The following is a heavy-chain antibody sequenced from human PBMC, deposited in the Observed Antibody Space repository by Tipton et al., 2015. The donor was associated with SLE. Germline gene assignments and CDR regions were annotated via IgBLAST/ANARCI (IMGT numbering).Heavy chain of an antibody. Sequence: TLSLTCTVSGGSISSYYWSWIRQPPGKGLEWIGYIYYSGSTNYNPSLKSRVTISVDTSKNQFSLKLSSVTAADTAVYYCARGGWGSDAFDIWGQGTVVTVSS. CDR3: ARGGWGSDAFDI. J-gene: IGHJ3*02. CDR2: IYYSGST. CDR1: GGSISSYY. V-gene: IGHV4-59*01. D-gene: IGHD3-16*01.